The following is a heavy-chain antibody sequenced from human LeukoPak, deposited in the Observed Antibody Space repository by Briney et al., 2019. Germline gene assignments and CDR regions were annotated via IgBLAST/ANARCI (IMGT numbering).Heavy chain of an antibody. J-gene: IGHJ4*02. CDR3: AREGVGATTGDY. D-gene: IGHD1-26*01. Sequence: ASVKVSCKASGYTFTSYYMHWVRQTPGQGLEWMGIINPSGGSTSYAQKFQGRVTMTRDTSTSTVYMELSSLRSEDTAVYYCAREGVGATTGDYWGQGTLVTVSS. CDR1: GYTFTSYY. V-gene: IGHV1-46*01. CDR2: INPSGGST.